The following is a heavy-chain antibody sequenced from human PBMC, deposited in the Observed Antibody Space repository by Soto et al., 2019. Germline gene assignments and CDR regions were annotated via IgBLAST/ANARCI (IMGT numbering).Heavy chain of an antibody. CDR3: AGQGSISDTYAH. CDR1: GDSLISINW. V-gene: IGHV4-4*02. CDR2: IHHDGAT. Sequence: SLPCAISGDSLISINWWTWVRQLPGQGLEWIGEIHHDGATYYNPSLRGRVTISVDKSKSQWSLMLSSVTAADTAFYYCAGQGSISDTYAHWGQGALVTFS. J-gene: IGHJ1*01. D-gene: IGHD3-16*01.